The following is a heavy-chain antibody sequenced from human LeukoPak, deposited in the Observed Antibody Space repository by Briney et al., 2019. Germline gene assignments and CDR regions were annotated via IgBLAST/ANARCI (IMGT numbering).Heavy chain of an antibody. CDR3: ARETLDYYYGSGSFYYYGMDV. V-gene: IGHV3-30*03. J-gene: IGHJ6*02. CDR2: ISYDGSKK. CDR1: RFTFSSYG. D-gene: IGHD3-10*01. Sequence: GGSLRLSCAASRFTFSSYGMHWVRQAPGKGLEWVAVISYDGSKKYYGGSVKGRFTISRDNSKNTLLLQMDSLRPEDTAVYYCARETLDYYYGSGSFYYYGMDVWGQGTTVTVS.